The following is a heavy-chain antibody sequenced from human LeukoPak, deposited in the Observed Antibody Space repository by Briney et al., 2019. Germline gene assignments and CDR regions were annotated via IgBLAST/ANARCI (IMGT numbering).Heavy chain of an antibody. V-gene: IGHV3-30*18. Sequence: GGSLRLSCAASGFTFSSYGMHWVRQAPGKGLEWVAHISYDGTNKYYSKSALGRFTISRDNSKSTLYLEMNSLILEDTAVYYCAKDLSDYDSPDYYLISPFGSWGQGTLVTVSS. CDR2: ISYDGTNK. CDR3: AKDLSDYDSPDYYLISPFGS. CDR1: GFTFSSYG. D-gene: IGHD3-22*01. J-gene: IGHJ4*02.